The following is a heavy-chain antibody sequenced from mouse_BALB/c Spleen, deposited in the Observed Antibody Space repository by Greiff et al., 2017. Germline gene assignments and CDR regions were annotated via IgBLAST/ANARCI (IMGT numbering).Heavy chain of an antibody. J-gene: IGHJ2*01. Sequence: EVKVVESGPELVKPGASVKMSCKASGYTFTSYVMHWVKQKPGQGLEWIGYINPYNDGTKYNEKFKGKATLTSDKSSSTAYMELSSLTSEDSAVYYCARGKVRNYFDYWGQGTTLTVSS. CDR2: INPYNDGT. V-gene: IGHV1-14*01. CDR3: ARGKVRNYFDY. D-gene: IGHD2-13*01. CDR1: GYTFTSYV.